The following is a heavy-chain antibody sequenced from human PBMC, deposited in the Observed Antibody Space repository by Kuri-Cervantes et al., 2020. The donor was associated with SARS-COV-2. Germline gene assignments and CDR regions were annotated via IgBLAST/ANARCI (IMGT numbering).Heavy chain of an antibody. D-gene: IGHD6-6*01. CDR3: ARGVPGY. V-gene: IGHV4-34*01. Sequence: SETLSLTCAVYGGSFSGYYWSWIRQPPGKGLEWIGEINHSGGTNYNPSLKSRVTISVDTSKNQFSLKLSSVTAADTAVYYCARGVPGYWGQGSLVTVSS. CDR1: GGSFSGYY. CDR2: INHSGGT. J-gene: IGHJ4*02.